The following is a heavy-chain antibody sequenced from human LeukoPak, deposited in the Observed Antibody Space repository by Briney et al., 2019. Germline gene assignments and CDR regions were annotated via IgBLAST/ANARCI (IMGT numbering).Heavy chain of an antibody. Sequence: SETLSLTCAVYGGSFSGYYWSWIRQPPGKGLEWIGEINHSGSTNYNPSLKSRVTISVDTSKNQFSLKLSSVTAADTAVYYCAAKRGQYYYGSGSFGSLVAYNWFDPWGQGTLVTVSS. V-gene: IGHV4-34*01. CDR3: AAKRGQYYYGSGSFGSLVAYNWFDP. D-gene: IGHD3-10*01. J-gene: IGHJ5*02. CDR2: INHSGST. CDR1: GGSFSGYY.